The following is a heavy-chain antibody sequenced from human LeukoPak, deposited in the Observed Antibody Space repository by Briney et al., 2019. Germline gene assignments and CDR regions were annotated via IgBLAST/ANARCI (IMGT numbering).Heavy chain of an antibody. CDR3: AKIMALYCSGGSCNEIDY. Sequence: GGSLRLSCAASGLTFSSYWMHWVRQAPGKGLVRVSRINSDGSSTSYADSVKGRFTISRDNAKNTLYLQMNSLRADDTAVYYCAKIMALYCSGGSCNEIDYWGQGTLVTVSS. J-gene: IGHJ4*02. V-gene: IGHV3-74*01. D-gene: IGHD2-15*01. CDR1: GLTFSSYW. CDR2: INSDGSST.